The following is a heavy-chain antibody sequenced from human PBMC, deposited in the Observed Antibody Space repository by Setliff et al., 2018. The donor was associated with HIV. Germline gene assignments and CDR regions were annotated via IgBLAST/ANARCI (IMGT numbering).Heavy chain of an antibody. CDR1: GFTFGDYA. J-gene: IGHJ4*02. CDR2: IRSKAYGGTT. D-gene: IGHD3-22*01. CDR3: TLEYYYDSSGYYFPFGFDY. Sequence: GGSLRLSCTASGFTFGDYAMSWVRQAPGKGLEWVGFIRSKAYGGTTEYAASVKGRFTISRDDSKSIAYLQMNSLKTEDTAVYYCTLEYYYDSSGYYFPFGFDYWGQGTLVTVSS. V-gene: IGHV3-49*04.